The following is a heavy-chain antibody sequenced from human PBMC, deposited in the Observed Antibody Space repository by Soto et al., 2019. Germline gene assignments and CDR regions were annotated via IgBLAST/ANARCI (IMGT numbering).Heavy chain of an antibody. CDR2: IYYSGST. D-gene: IGHD5-12*01. J-gene: IGHJ4*02. Sequence: QLQLQESGPGLVKPSETLSLTCTVSGGSISSSSYYWGWIRQPPGKGLEWIGSIYYSGSTYYNPSLKSRVTISVDTSKNQFSLKLSSVTAADTAVYYCARSTIVPTMGDYWGQGTLVTVSS. CDR1: GGSISSSSYY. V-gene: IGHV4-39*01. CDR3: ARSTIVPTMGDY.